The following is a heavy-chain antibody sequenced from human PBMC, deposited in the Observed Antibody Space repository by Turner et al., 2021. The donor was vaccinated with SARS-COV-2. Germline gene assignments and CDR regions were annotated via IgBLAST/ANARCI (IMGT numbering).Heavy chain of an antibody. CDR3: ARLRYFDWSYYFDY. CDR1: GGSISSGGYY. Sequence: QVQLQESGPGLVKPSETLSLTCTVSGGSISSGGYYWSWIRQHPGKGLEWIGYIYYSGSTYYNPSLKSRVTISVDTSKNQFSLKLSSVIAADTAVYYCARLRYFDWSYYFDYWGQGTLVTVSS. J-gene: IGHJ4*02. CDR2: IYYSGST. V-gene: IGHV4-31*03. D-gene: IGHD3-9*01.